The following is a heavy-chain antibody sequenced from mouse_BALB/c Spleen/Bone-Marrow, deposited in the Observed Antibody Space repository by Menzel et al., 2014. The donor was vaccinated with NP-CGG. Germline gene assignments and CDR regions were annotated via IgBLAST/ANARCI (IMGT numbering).Heavy chain of an antibody. CDR1: GFTFSDYY. Sequence: EVKVVESGGGLVKPGGSLKLSCAVSGFTFSDYYMYWVRRNPEKRLEWVATINDGGSYTYYPDSVKGRFTISRDNAKNNLYLQMSSLKSEDTAMYYCARDGNFAMDYWGQGTSVTVSS. CDR2: INDGGSYT. V-gene: IGHV5-4*02. J-gene: IGHJ4*01. D-gene: IGHD2-1*01. CDR3: ARDGNFAMDY.